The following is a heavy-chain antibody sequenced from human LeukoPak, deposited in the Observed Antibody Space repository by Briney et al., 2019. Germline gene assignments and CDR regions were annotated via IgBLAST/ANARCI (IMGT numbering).Heavy chain of an antibody. D-gene: IGHD2-2*01. CDR1: GYTFTSYD. Sequence: ASVKVSCKASGYTFTSYDINWVRQATGQGLEWMGWVNPNSGNTGYAQKFQGRVTMTRNTSISTAYMELSSLRSEDTAVYYCARALKAAAARARYYYYYMDVWGKGTTVTISS. CDR3: ARALKAAAARARYYYYYMDV. CDR2: VNPNSGNT. J-gene: IGHJ6*03. V-gene: IGHV1-8*01.